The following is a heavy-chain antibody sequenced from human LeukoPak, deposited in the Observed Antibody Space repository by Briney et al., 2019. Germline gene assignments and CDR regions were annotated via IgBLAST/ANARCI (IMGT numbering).Heavy chain of an antibody. Sequence: GGSLRLSCAASGFTFSSYAMSWVRQAPGKGLEWVSAISGSGGNTYYADSVKGRFTISRDNSKNTLYLQMNSLRAEDTAVYYCAKETYFGGDAQPGVWGQGTLVTVSS. D-gene: IGHD2-21*02. J-gene: IGHJ4*02. CDR3: AKETYFGGDAQPGV. CDR1: GFTFSSYA. CDR2: ISGSGGNT. V-gene: IGHV3-23*01.